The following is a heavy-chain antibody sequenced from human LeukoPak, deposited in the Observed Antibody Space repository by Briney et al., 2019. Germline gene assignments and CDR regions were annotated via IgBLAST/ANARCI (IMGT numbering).Heavy chain of an antibody. Sequence: SETLSLTCTVSGGSISSSSYYWGWIRQPPGKGLEWIGSIYYSGSTYYNPSLKSRVTISVDTSKNQFSLKLSSVTAADTAVYYCARRQVGATYYFDYWGQGTLVTVSS. CDR3: ARRQVGATYYFDY. J-gene: IGHJ4*02. CDR1: GGSISSSSYY. CDR2: IYYSGST. V-gene: IGHV4-39*01. D-gene: IGHD1-26*01.